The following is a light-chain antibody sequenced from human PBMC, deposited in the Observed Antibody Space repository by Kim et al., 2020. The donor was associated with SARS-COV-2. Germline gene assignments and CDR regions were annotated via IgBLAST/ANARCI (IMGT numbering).Light chain of an antibody. CDR1: QSISRW. V-gene: IGKV1-5*01. CDR2: DAS. CDR3: QQYNSYSPYT. J-gene: IGKJ2*01. Sequence: ASVGGTVTITCRASQSISRWLAWYQQKLGKAPKLLIYDASTLESGVTSRFSGSGSGTEFTLTITSLQPDDFATYYCQQYNSYSPYTFGQGTKLEIK.